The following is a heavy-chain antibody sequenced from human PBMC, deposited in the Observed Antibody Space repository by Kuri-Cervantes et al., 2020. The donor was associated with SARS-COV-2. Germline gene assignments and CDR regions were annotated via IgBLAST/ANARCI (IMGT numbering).Heavy chain of an antibody. CDR1: GYSISSVYY. V-gene: IGHV2-5*02. Sequence: SLKISCTVSGYSISSVYYWGWIRQPPGKALEWLALIYWDDDKRYSPSLKSRLTITKDTSKNQVVLTMTNMDPVDTATYYCAHSPYSSSPFDYWGQGTLVTVSS. J-gene: IGHJ4*02. D-gene: IGHD6-13*01. CDR3: AHSPYSSSPFDY. CDR2: IYWDDDK.